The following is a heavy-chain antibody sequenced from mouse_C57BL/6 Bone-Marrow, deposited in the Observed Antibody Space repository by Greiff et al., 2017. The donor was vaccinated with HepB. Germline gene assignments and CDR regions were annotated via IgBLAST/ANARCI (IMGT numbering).Heavy chain of an antibody. CDR3: ARSFINTVVKWYFDV. J-gene: IGHJ1*03. CDR2: IDPNSGGT. CDR1: GYTFTSYW. D-gene: IGHD1-1*01. Sequence: VQLQQPGAELVKPGASVKLSCKASGYTFTSYWMHWVKQRPGRGLEWIGRIDPNSGGTKYNEKFKSKATLTVDKPSSTAYMQLSSLTSEDSAVYYCARSFINTVVKWYFDVWGTGTTVTVSS. V-gene: IGHV1-72*01.